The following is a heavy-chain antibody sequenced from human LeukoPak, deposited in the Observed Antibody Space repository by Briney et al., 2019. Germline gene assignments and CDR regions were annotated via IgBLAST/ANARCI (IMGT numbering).Heavy chain of an antibody. CDR3: ARGPQWRGDSYYMDV. D-gene: IGHD6-19*01. CDR1: GYTFTNFD. V-gene: IGHV1-8*01. J-gene: IGHJ6*03. Sequence: SVKVSCKGSGYTFTNFDINWVRQATGPGLEWMGWMNPNSGNTGSAQKLQGRVTMTMNTSISTAYIELSSLRSEDAAVYYCARGPQWRGDSYYMDVWGRGTTVTVSS. CDR2: MNPNSGNT.